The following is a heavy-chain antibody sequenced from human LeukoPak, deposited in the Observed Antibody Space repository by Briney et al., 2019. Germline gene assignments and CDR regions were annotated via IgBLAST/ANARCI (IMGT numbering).Heavy chain of an antibody. Sequence: SGGSLRLSCAVSGFTFSGYTMHWVRQAPGKGLEWVAVISFDGSNKYYENSVKGRFTISRDNSENALYLQMNSLRPDDTAIYYCARDTLWEWGQGTLVTVSS. CDR1: GFTFSGYT. CDR3: ARDTLWE. J-gene: IGHJ4*02. CDR2: ISFDGSNK. D-gene: IGHD1-26*01. V-gene: IGHV3-30-3*01.